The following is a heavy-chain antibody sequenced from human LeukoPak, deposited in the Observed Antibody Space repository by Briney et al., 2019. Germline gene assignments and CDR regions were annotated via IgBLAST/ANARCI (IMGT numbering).Heavy chain of an antibody. J-gene: IGHJ4*02. CDR3: ARDGTSYMGSGWYYFDY. CDR2: INPSGGST. Sequence: ASVKVSCKASGGTFSSYAISWVRQAPGQGLEWMGIINPSGGSTSYAQKFQGRVTMTRDTSTSTVYMELSSLRSEDTAVYYCARDGTSYMGSGWYYFDYWGQGTLVTVSS. CDR1: GGTFSSYA. D-gene: IGHD3-22*01. V-gene: IGHV1-46*01.